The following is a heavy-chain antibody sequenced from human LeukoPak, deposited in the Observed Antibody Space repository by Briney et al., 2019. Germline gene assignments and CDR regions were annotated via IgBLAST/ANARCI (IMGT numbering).Heavy chain of an antibody. D-gene: IGHD3-9*01. CDR3: AKDKTYYDIFIGRTDFDY. V-gene: IGHV3-23*01. CDR2: ISGSGSGT. Sequence: GGSLRLSCAASGFTFSSYAMSWVRQAPGKGLEWVSAISGSGSGTYYADSVKGRFTISRDNSKNTLYLQMNSLRAEDTALYYCAKDKTYYDIFIGRTDFDYWGQGTLVTVSS. CDR1: GFTFSSYA. J-gene: IGHJ4*02.